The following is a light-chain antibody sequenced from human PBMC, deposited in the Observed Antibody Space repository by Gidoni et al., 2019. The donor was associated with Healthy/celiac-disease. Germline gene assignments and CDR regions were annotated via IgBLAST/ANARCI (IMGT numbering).Light chain of an antibody. J-gene: IGKJ2*01. CDR2: AAS. Sequence: DIQMTQSPSSLSASVGDRVTITCRASQSISSYLNWYQQKPGKAPELLIYAASSLQSGVPSRFSGNGSGTDFTLTISSLQPEDFATYYCQQSYSTLYTFGQGTKLEIK. CDR3: QQSYSTLYT. V-gene: IGKV1-39*01. CDR1: QSISSY.